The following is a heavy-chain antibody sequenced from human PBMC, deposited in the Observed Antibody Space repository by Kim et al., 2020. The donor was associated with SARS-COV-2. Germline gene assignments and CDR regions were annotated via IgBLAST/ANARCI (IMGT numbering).Heavy chain of an antibody. Sequence: FTISRDNSKNTLYLQMNSLRAEDTAVYYCAKGKGYYDYVWGSYRYEYFDYWGQGTLVTVSS. V-gene: IGHV3-23*01. D-gene: IGHD3-16*02. J-gene: IGHJ4*02. CDR3: AKGKGYYDYVWGSYRYEYFDY.